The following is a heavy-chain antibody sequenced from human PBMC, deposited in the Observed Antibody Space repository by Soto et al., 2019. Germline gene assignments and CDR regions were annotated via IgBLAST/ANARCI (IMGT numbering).Heavy chain of an antibody. CDR2: ISAYNGNT. Sequence: ASVKVSCKASGYTFTSYGVSWVRQAPGQGLEWMGWISAYNGNTNYAQKFQGRVTITRDTSASTAYMELSSLRSEDTAVYYCARDLGGWPDYWGQGTLVTVSS. V-gene: IGHV1-18*01. J-gene: IGHJ4*02. CDR1: GYTFTSYG. D-gene: IGHD2-15*01. CDR3: ARDLGGWPDY.